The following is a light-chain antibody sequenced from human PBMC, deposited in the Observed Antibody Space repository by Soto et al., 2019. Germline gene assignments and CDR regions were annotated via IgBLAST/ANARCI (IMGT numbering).Light chain of an antibody. V-gene: IGKV1-27*01. CDR1: QGIGVY. CDR2: AAS. Sequence: DIQMTQSPSSLSASLGDRVTITCRASQGIGVYLAWFQQKPWKVPRLLFYAASALQSGVPSRFSGGGSGTDFTLNINSLQPEDVTTYYCQKYNSAPLSFGGGTKVEIK. J-gene: IGKJ4*01. CDR3: QKYNSAPLS.